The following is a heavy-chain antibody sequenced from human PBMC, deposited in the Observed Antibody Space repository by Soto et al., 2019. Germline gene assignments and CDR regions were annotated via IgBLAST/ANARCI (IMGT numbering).Heavy chain of an antibody. V-gene: IGHV1-18*01. CDR2: ISAYNGNT. J-gene: IGHJ6*03. CDR3: ARVGYSSSPYYYYYMDV. CDR1: GYTFTSYG. D-gene: IGHD6-6*01. Sequence: ASVKVSCKASGYTFTSYGISWVRQAPGQGLEWMGWISAYNGNTNYAQKLQGRVTMTTDTSTSTAYMELRSLRSDDTAVYYCARVGYSSSPYYYYYMDVWGKGTTVTVS.